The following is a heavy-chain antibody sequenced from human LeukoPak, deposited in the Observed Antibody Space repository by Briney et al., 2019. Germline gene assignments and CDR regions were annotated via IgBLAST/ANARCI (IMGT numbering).Heavy chain of an antibody. CDR3: ARAGLWLGELNEN. V-gene: IGHV3-66*01. CDR2: IYSGGST. Sequence: GGSLRLSCAASGFTVSSNYMSWVRQAPGKGLEWVSVIYSGGSTYYADSVKGRFTISRDNSKNTLYLQMNSLRAEDTAVYYCARAGLWLGELNENWGQGTLVTVSS. CDR1: GFTVSSNY. D-gene: IGHD3-10*01. J-gene: IGHJ4*02.